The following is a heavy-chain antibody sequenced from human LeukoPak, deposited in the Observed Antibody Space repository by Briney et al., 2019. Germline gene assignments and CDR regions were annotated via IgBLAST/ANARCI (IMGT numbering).Heavy chain of an antibody. CDR3: ARGYDYGDYPFDY. Sequence: PSETLSLTCTVSGGSISSSSYYWGWIRQPPGKGLEWIGYIHYSGSTNYNPSLKSRVTISTDTSKNQFSLKLNSVTAADTAVYYCARGYDYGDYPFDYWGQGTLVTVSS. J-gene: IGHJ4*02. D-gene: IGHD4-17*01. V-gene: IGHV4-61*05. CDR1: GGSISSSSYY. CDR2: IHYSGST.